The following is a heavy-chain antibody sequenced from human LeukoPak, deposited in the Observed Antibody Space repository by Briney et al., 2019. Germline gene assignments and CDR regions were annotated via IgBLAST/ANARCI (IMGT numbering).Heavy chain of an antibody. J-gene: IGHJ4*02. D-gene: IGHD2-2*01. Sequence: PGGSLRLSCAASGFTFSSYAMSWVRQAPGKGLEWVSAISGSGGSTYYADSVKGRFTISRDNSKNTLYLQMNSLRAEDTAVYYCASGSTSYRYFDYWGQGTLVTVSS. CDR2: ISGSGGST. V-gene: IGHV3-23*01. CDR3: ASGSTSYRYFDY. CDR1: GFTFSSYA.